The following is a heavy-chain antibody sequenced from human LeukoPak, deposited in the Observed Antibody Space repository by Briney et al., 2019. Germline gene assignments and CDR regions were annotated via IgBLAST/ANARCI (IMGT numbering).Heavy chain of an antibody. D-gene: IGHD6-19*01. V-gene: IGHV3-30*04. Sequence: GGSLRLSCAASGFTFSSYAMHWVRQAPGKGLEWVAVISYDGSNKYYADSVKGRFTISRDNSKNTLYLQMNSLRAEDTAVYYCARDRSSGWSPEYFQHWGQGTLVTVSS. CDR2: ISYDGSNK. CDR3: ARDRSSGWSPEYFQH. CDR1: GFTFSSYA. J-gene: IGHJ1*01.